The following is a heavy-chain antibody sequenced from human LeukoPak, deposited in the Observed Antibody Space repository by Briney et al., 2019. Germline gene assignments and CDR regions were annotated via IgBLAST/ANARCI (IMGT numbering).Heavy chain of an antibody. CDR1: GFTFSSYW. D-gene: IGHD2-2*01. J-gene: IGHJ4*02. CDR2: INTGGSST. CDR3: ARVAYCSSTSCCPDY. V-gene: IGHV3-74*01. Sequence: PGGSLRLSCAASGFTFSSYWMHWVRQAPGKGLVWVSRINTGGSSTNYADSVKGRFTISRDNAKNTLYLQMNSLRAEDTAVYYCARVAYCSSTSCCPDYWGQGTLVTVSS.